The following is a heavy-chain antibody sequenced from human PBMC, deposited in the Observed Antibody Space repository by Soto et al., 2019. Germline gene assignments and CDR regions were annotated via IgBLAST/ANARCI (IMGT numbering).Heavy chain of an antibody. J-gene: IGHJ4*02. D-gene: IGHD6-6*01. CDR1: GGSFSGYY. CDR2: INHSGST. CDR3: ASGRVAARTLDY. Sequence: QVQLQQWGAGLLKPSETLSLTCAVYGGSFSGYYWSWIRQPPGKGLEWIGEINHSGSTHYNPSLKSRVTISVDTSKNQFSLKLSSVTAAVKAVYYCASGRVAARTLDYWGQGTLVTVSS. V-gene: IGHV4-34*01.